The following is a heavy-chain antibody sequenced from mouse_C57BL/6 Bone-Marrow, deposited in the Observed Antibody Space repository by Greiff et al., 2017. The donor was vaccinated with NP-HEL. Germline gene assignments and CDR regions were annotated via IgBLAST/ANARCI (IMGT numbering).Heavy chain of an antibody. V-gene: IGHV1-69*01. D-gene: IGHD2-4*01. CDR1: GYTFTSYW. CDR3: ARGDPYDYDY. J-gene: IGHJ2*01. CDR2: IDPSDSYT. Sequence: QVQLQQPGAELVMPGASVKLSCKASGYTFTSYWMHWVKQRPGQGLEWIGEIDPSDSYTNYNQKFKGKSTLTVDKSSSTAYMQLSSLTSEDSAVYYCARGDPYDYDYWGQGTTLTVSS.